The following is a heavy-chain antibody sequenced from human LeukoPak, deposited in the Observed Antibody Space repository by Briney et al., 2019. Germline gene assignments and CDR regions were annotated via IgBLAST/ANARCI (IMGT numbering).Heavy chain of an antibody. Sequence: PGGSLRLSCAVSGFKFNTHNLNWVRQAPGKGLEWVSSISSGSKYILYADSVKGRFTVSRDNAKNSLYLQMNSLRAEDTAVYYCARVRAGLQAFDTWGQGTPVTVSS. V-gene: IGHV3-21*01. CDR2: ISSGSKYI. J-gene: IGHJ5*02. CDR1: GFKFNTHN. D-gene: IGHD4-11*01. CDR3: ARVRAGLQAFDT.